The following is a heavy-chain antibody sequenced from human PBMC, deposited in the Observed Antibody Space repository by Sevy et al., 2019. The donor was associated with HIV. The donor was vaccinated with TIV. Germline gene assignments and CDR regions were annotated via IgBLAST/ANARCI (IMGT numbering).Heavy chain of an antibody. Sequence: ASVKVSCKASGYTFTSYGISWVRQAPGQGLEWMGWISAYNGNTNYAQMLQCRVTITTDTSTSTAYMELRSLRSDDTAVYYCARLGYCSSTSCYYYYYYMDVWGKGTTVTVSS. D-gene: IGHD2-2*01. CDR2: ISAYNGNT. CDR1: GYTFTSYG. V-gene: IGHV1-18*01. J-gene: IGHJ6*03. CDR3: ARLGYCSSTSCYYYYYYMDV.